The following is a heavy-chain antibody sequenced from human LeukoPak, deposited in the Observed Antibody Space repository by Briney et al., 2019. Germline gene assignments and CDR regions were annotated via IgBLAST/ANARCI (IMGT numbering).Heavy chain of an antibody. CDR1: GGSISNYY. CDR3: ARGSSGSDY. D-gene: IGHD6-19*01. CDR2: IYYIGST. J-gene: IGHJ4*02. V-gene: IGHV4-59*01. Sequence: SETLSLTCTVSGGSISNYYWSWIRQPPGKGLEWVGYIYYIGSTNYNPSLKGRVTISVDTSKNQFSLKLSSVTAADTAVYYCARGSSGSDYWGQGTLVTVSS.